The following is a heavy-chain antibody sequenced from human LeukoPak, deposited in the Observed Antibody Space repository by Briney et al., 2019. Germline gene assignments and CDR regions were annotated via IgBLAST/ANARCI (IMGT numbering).Heavy chain of an antibody. CDR3: ARDGEYCSSTSCYFDP. D-gene: IGHD2-2*01. CDR1: GGSISSYY. Sequence: PSETLSLTCTVSGGSISSYYWSWIRQPPGKGLEWIGYIYYSGSTYYNPSLKSRLTISVDTSKNQFSLKLSSVTAADTALYYCARDGEYCSSTSCYFDPWGQGILVTVSS. J-gene: IGHJ5*02. V-gene: IGHV4-59*06. CDR2: IYYSGST.